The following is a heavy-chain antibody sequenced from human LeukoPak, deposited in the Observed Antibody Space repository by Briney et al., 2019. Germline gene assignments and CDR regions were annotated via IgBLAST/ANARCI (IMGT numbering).Heavy chain of an antibody. D-gene: IGHD3-3*01. CDR2: INPSGGST. Sequence: ASVKVSCKASGYIFTDYYIHWMRQAPGQGLEWMGIINPSGGSTNYAQKFQGRVTMTRDMSTSTVYMELSSLRSEDTAVYYCAREAVTIFGLVRTQTTKRPHRFDPWGQGTLVTVSS. J-gene: IGHJ5*02. CDR1: GYIFTDYY. V-gene: IGHV1-46*03. CDR3: AREAVTIFGLVRTQTTKRPHRFDP.